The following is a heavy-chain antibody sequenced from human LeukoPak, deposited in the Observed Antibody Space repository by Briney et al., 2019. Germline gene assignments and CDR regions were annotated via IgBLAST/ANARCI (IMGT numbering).Heavy chain of an antibody. CDR2: ISNSDT. Sequence: GASVKVSCKASGYTFTTYGISWVRQAPGQGLEWMGWISNSDTNYAQKLQGRVTMTTDTSTSTAYMELSSLRSEDTAVYYCARGVPNSEYCSGGSCYSFVAFDIWGQGTMVTVSS. CDR3: ARGVPNSEYCSGGSCYSFVAFDI. D-gene: IGHD2-15*01. CDR1: GYTFTTYG. V-gene: IGHV1-18*01. J-gene: IGHJ3*02.